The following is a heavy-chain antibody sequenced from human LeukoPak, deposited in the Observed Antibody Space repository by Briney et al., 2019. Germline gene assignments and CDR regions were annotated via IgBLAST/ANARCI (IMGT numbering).Heavy chain of an antibody. Sequence: ASVKVSCKASGYTFTGYYIHWVRQAPGQELEWMGWINPNSGGTNYAQKFQGRVTMTRDTSISTAYMELSRLRSDDTAVYYCAREVRAATGTSLDYWGQGTLVTVSS. CDR2: INPNSGGT. J-gene: IGHJ4*02. D-gene: IGHD6-13*01. CDR3: AREVRAATGTSLDY. CDR1: GYTFTGYY. V-gene: IGHV1-2*02.